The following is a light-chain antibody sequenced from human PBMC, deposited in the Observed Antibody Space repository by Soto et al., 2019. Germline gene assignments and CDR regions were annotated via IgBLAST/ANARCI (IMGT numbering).Light chain of an antibody. CDR2: AAS. Sequence: DIQMTQSPSSLSASVGDRVTITCRASQSISSYLNWYQQKPGKAPKLLIYAASSLQSGVPSRFSGSGSGTDFTLTISTLQPEDFATYYCQQIYSTPTTFGRGTRLEIK. V-gene: IGKV1-39*01. CDR3: QQIYSTPTT. J-gene: IGKJ5*01. CDR1: QSISSY.